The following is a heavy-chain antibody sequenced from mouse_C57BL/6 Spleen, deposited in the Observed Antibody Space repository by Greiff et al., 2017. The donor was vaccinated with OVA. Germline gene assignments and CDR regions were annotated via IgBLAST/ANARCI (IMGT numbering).Heavy chain of an antibody. Sequence: VKLKQSGPGLVQPSQSLSITCTVSGFSLTSYGVHWVRQSPGKGLEWLGVIWSGGSTDYNAAFISRLSISKDNSKSQVFFKMNSLQADDTAIYYCARMHYYGSSYWYFDVWGTGTTVTVSS. CDR3: ARMHYYGSSYWYFDV. CDR2: IWSGGST. CDR1: GFSLTSYG. J-gene: IGHJ1*03. V-gene: IGHV2-2*01. D-gene: IGHD1-1*01.